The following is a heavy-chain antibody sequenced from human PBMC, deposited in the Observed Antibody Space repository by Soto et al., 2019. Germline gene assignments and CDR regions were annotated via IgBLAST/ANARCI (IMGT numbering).Heavy chain of an antibody. CDR2: ITSGVTT. J-gene: IGHJ4*02. V-gene: IGHV3-48*02. D-gene: IGHD3-16*01. Sequence: EVQLVESGGGLVQPGGSLRLSCAASGFSFGGYNMNWVRQAPGKGLEWVSHITSGVTTHYADFVQGRFTISSDNAKNSLYLEMNDLRDEDTAVYYCATDTSHGVTIGGLDSWGQGTLVTVSS. CDR3: ATDTSHGVTIGGLDS. CDR1: GFSFGGYN.